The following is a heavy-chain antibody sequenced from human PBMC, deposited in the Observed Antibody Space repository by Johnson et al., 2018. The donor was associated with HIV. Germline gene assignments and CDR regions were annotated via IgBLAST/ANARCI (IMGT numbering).Heavy chain of an antibody. J-gene: IGHJ3*02. CDR2: INWNGGTT. CDR1: GFTFDDYG. Sequence: VQLLESGGGVVRPGESLRLSCAASGFTFDDYGMSWVRQVPGKGLEWVSGINWNGGTTGYADSVKGRFTISRENANNSLYLQMNSLKTEDTAVYYCTTSIRWSLDAFDIWGQGTMVTVSS. V-gene: IGHV3-20*04. D-gene: IGHD6-19*01. CDR3: TTSIRWSLDAFDI.